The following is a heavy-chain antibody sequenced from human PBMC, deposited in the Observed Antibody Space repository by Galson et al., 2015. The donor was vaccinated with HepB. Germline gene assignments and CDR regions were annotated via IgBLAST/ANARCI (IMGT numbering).Heavy chain of an antibody. D-gene: IGHD1-26*01. CDR2: ISSSSSYI. V-gene: IGHV3-21*01. CDR1: GFTFSSYS. J-gene: IGHJ3*02. Sequence: SLRLSCAASGFTFSSYSMNWVRQAPGKGLEWVSSISSSSSYIYYADSVKGRFTISRDNAKNSLYLQMNSLRAEDTAVYYCARVVRREPDAFDIWGQGTMVTVSS. CDR3: ARVVRREPDAFDI.